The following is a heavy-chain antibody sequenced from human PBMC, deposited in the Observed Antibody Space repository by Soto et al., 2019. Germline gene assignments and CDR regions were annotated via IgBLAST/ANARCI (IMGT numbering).Heavy chain of an antibody. CDR1: GFTFSSYG. CDR2: ISYDGSNT. J-gene: IGHJ4*02. V-gene: IGHV3-30*18. Sequence: QVQLVESGGGVVQPGRSLRLSCAASGFTFSSYGMHWVRRAPGKGLEWVAIISYDGSNTYYADSVKGRFTISRDNSKNTLYLQTNSLRAEDTSVYYCAKEGGLSGSYYISSSYYFDYWGQGTLVTVSS. CDR3: AKEGGLSGSYYISSSYYFDY. D-gene: IGHD1-26*01.